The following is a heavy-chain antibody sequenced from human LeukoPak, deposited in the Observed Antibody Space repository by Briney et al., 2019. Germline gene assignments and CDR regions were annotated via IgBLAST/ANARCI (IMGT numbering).Heavy chain of an antibody. CDR3: ARDQNSLGDY. Sequence: GGSLRLSCAASGFTFSSYGMHWVRQAPGKGLEWVAMIWYDGSNELYADSVKGRFTISRDNSKNTLYLQMSSLRAEDTAVYYCARDQNSLGDYWGQGTLVTVSS. CDR2: IWYDGSNE. D-gene: IGHD1-26*01. J-gene: IGHJ4*02. V-gene: IGHV3-33*01. CDR1: GFTFSSYG.